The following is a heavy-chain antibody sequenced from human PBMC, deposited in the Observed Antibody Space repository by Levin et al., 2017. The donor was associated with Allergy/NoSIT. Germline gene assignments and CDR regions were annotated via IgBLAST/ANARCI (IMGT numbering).Heavy chain of an antibody. CDR1: GFTFSSST. V-gene: IGHV3-23*01. D-gene: IGHD6-19*01. CDR3: AKEGPHSSGWYDAFDI. J-gene: IGHJ3*02. Sequence: LSLTCAASGFTFSSSTMTWVRQAPGKGLEWVSAVSGTGGNTYYAHSVKGRFTISRDNSKNTLYLQMNSLRAEDTAVYFCAKEGPHSSGWYDAFDIWGQGTMVTVSS. CDR2: VSGTGGNT.